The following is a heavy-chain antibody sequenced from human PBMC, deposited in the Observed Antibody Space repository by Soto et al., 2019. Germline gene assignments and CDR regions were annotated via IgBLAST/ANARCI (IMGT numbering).Heavy chain of an antibody. D-gene: IGHD3-3*02. V-gene: IGHV2-5*02. Sequence: QITLKESGPTLVKPTQTLTLTCTFSGFSLSTSGVGVGWIRQPPGKALEWLALIYWDDDKRYSPSLKSRLTITKDPSKNHVVLTMTNMDPVDTATYYCAHSPIVLALSARKYYYYGMDVWGQGTTVTVSS. CDR3: AHSPIVLALSARKYYYYGMDV. J-gene: IGHJ6*02. CDR1: GFSLSTSGVG. CDR2: IYWDDDK.